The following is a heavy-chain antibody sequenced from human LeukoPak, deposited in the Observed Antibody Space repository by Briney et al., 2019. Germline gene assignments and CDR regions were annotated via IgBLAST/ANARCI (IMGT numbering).Heavy chain of an antibody. Sequence: SETLSLTCTVSGGSISSGSYYWSWIRQPAGKGLEWIGRIYTRGSTNYNPSLKSRVTISVDTSKSQFSLKLSSVTAADTAVYYCARGKDYDILTGYYDAFDIWGQGTMVTVSS. J-gene: IGHJ3*02. CDR2: IYTRGST. CDR1: GGSISSGSYY. CDR3: ARGKDYDILTGYYDAFDI. V-gene: IGHV4-61*02. D-gene: IGHD3-9*01.